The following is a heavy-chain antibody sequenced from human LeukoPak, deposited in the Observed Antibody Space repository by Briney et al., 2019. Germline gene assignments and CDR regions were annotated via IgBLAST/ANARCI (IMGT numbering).Heavy chain of an antibody. V-gene: IGHV3-21*04. J-gene: IGHJ6*02. D-gene: IGHD5-24*01. CDR2: ITGSRSYR. CDR1: GFTFSSYT. Sequence: GVSLRLSCAASGFTFSSYTMNWVRQAPGKGLEWVSSITGSRSYRYYADSVKGRFTISRDNSKNTLYLQMNSLRAEDTALYYCAKPEATAYYYGMDVWGQGTTVTVSS. CDR3: AKPEATAYYYGMDV.